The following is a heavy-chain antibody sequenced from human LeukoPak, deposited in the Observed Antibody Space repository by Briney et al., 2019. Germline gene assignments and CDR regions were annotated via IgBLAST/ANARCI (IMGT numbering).Heavy chain of an antibody. Sequence: SETLSLTCTVSGGSISSYYWSWIRQPPGKGLEWIGYIYYSGSTNYNPSLKSRVTISVDTSKNQFSLKLSSVTAADTAVYYCARASYHYDSSGYIYNWLDPWGQGTLVTVSS. CDR1: GGSISSYY. CDR2: IYYSGST. D-gene: IGHD3-22*01. J-gene: IGHJ5*02. CDR3: ARASYHYDSSGYIYNWLDP. V-gene: IGHV4-59*01.